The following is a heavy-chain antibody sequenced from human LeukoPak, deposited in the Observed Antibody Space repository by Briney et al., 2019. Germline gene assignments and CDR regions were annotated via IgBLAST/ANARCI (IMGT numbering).Heavy chain of an antibody. CDR2: ISGSGGST. V-gene: IGHV3-23*01. Sequence: GSLRLSCAASGFTFSSYAMSWVRQAPGKGLEWVSAISGSGGSTYYADSVKGWFTISRDNSKNTLYLQMNSLRAEDTAVYYCAKITTYYYDSSGSYDAFDIWGQGTMVTVSS. J-gene: IGHJ3*02. CDR1: GFTFSSYA. CDR3: AKITTYYYDSSGSYDAFDI. D-gene: IGHD3-22*01.